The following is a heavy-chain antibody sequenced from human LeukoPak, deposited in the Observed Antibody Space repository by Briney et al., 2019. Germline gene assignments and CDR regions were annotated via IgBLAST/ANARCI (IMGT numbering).Heavy chain of an antibody. Sequence: SETLSLTCTVSGGSIISYYWSWVRQPPGKGLEWIGYIYYTGSINFNPSLKSRVTISLDTSKKQFSLKLNSVTAADTAVYYCARGDGYNSGLGYFFDNWGQGTLVTVSS. D-gene: IGHD5-24*01. J-gene: IGHJ4*02. CDR3: ARGDGYNSGLGYFFDN. CDR1: GGSIISYY. V-gene: IGHV4-59*08. CDR2: IYYTGSI.